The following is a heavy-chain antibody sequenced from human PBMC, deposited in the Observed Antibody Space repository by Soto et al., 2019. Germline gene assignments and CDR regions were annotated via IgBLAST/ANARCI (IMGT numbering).Heavy chain of an antibody. J-gene: IGHJ4*02. Sequence: QVQLQQWGAGLLKPSETLSLTCAVYGGSFSGYYWNWIRQPPGKGLEWIGEINHSGSTNYNPTLKRRVTLSVDTSKTQFSLKLSSVTAADTAVYYCARGWGRILDCWCQGTLVTVSS. V-gene: IGHV4-34*01. D-gene: IGHD7-27*01. CDR1: GGSFSGYY. CDR2: INHSGST. CDR3: ARGWGRILDC.